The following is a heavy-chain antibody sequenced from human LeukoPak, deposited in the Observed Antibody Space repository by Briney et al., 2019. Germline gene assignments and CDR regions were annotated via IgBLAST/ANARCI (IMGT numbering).Heavy chain of an antibody. D-gene: IGHD1-26*01. Sequence: GGSLRLSCAASGFTVSNNYMNWVRQAPGKGLEWVSLIYSGGDTHYADSVKGRFTISRDSSKSTLYLQMNSLRAEDTAVYYCARDPPAVRANTYAWGQGTLVTVSS. V-gene: IGHV3-66*01. J-gene: IGHJ5*02. CDR3: ARDPPAVRANTYA. CDR1: GFTVSNNY. CDR2: IYSGGDT.